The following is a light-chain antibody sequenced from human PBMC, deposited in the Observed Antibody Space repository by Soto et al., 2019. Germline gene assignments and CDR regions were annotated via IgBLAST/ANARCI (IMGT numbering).Light chain of an antibody. V-gene: IGLV2-23*02. J-gene: IGLJ2*01. CDR3: CSYATPRV. CDR2: EVS. CDR1: SSDVGSYNL. Sequence: QSALTQPASVSGSPGQSITISCTGTSSDVGSYNLVSWYQQPPGKAPKLIIYEVSERPAGVSHRFSGSKTGNTASLTISRLQAEDEADYYCCSYATPRVFGGGTKLTVL.